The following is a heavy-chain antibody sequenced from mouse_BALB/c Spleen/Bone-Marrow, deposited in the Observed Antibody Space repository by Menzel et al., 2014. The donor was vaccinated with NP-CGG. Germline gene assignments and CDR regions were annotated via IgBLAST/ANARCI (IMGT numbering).Heavy chain of an antibody. Sequence: DVQLVESGGGLVQPGGSRKLSCAASGSTFSSFGMHWVRQAPEKGLEWVAYISNGSSTIYYADTVKGRFTISRDNPKNTLFLQMTSLRSEDTAMYYCARKGAMITHYYAMDYWGQGTSGTVSS. CDR2: ISNGSSTI. J-gene: IGHJ4*01. CDR1: GSTFSSFG. V-gene: IGHV5-17*02. CDR3: ARKGAMITHYYAMDY. D-gene: IGHD2-4*01.